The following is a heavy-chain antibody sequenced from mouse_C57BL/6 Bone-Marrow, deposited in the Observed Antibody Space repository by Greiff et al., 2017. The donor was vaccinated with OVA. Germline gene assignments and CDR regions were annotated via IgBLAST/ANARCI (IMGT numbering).Heavy chain of an antibody. CDR1: GYTFTEYT. D-gene: IGHD1-1*01. J-gene: IGHJ3*01. V-gene: IGHV1-62-2*01. Sequence: VQLQQSGAELVKPGASVKLSCKASGYTFTEYTIHWVKQRSGQGLEWIGWFYPGSGSIKYNEKFKDKATLTADKSSSTVYMELSRLTSEDSAVYFCARHEDEVYYGSSYNGWFAYWGQGTLVTVSA. CDR3: ARHEDEVYYGSSYNGWFAY. CDR2: FYPGSGSI.